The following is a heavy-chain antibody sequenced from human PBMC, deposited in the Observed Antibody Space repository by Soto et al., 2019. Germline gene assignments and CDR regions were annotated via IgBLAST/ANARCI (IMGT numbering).Heavy chain of an antibody. V-gene: IGHV3-23*01. D-gene: IGHD2-8*01. CDR1: GFTFRDDA. J-gene: IGHJ3*02. CDR2: ISAGGDFK. CDR3: GKEPNVECVCAFDR. Sequence: VGSLRLSRPPYGFTFRDDAMSWARQAPGKGLEWVAGISAGGDFKHXAXXVXXRXAVSRDNSMNTLSLQMNSLRAEETALYFWGKEPNVECVCAFDRWAEVTLVTV.